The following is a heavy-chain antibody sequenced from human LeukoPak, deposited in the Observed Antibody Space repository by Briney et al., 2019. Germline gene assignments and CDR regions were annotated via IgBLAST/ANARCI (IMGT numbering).Heavy chain of an antibody. V-gene: IGHV3-23*01. Sequence: PGGSLRLSRAASGFTVSNYAMSSVRQPPGKWLEWVLSISGSGGNTYYADYVKGRFTISRDNSKNTLYLQMKSLRAEDTDVYYCAVAGIVGFDYWGQGTLVTVSS. CDR3: AVAGIVGFDY. CDR2: ISGSGGNT. D-gene: IGHD6-19*01. CDR1: GFTVSNYA. J-gene: IGHJ4*02.